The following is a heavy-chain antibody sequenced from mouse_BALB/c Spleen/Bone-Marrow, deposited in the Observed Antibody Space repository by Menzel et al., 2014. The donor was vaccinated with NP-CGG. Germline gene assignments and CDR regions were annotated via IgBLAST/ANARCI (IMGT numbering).Heavy chain of an antibody. CDR2: IDPANGNT. Sequence: VQLQQSGAELVKPGGSVKLSCTASGFNIKDTYIHWVKQRPEQGLEWIGGIDPANGNTKYDPKFQGKATITADTSSNTAYLQLSSLTSEDTAVYYCARDYGSTAWFAYWGQGTLVTVSA. V-gene: IGHV14-3*02. D-gene: IGHD1-1*01. J-gene: IGHJ3*01. CDR3: ARDYGSTAWFAY. CDR1: GFNIKDTY.